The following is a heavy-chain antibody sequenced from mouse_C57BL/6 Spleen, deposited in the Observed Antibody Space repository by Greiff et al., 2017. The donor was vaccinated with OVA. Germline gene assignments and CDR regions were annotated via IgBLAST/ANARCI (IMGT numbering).Heavy chain of an antibody. Sequence: QVQLQQPGAELVKPGASVKLSCKASGYTFTSYWMHWVKQRPGQGLEWIGMIHPNSGSTNYNEKFKSKATLTVDKSSSTAYMQLSSLTSEDSAVYYGASETTVVAKAMDYWGQGTSVTVSS. J-gene: IGHJ4*01. CDR3: ASETTVVAKAMDY. CDR1: GYTFTSYW. D-gene: IGHD1-1*01. V-gene: IGHV1-64*01. CDR2: IHPNSGST.